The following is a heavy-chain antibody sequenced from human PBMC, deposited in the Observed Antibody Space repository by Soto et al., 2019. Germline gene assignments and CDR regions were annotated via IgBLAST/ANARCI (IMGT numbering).Heavy chain of an antibody. CDR3: AKGRTAAGTRYYYYYGMDV. V-gene: IGHV3-30*18. CDR1: GFTFSSYG. D-gene: IGHD6-13*01. Sequence: QVQLVESGGGVVQPGRSLRLSCAASGFTFSSYGMHWVRQAPGKGLEWVAVISYDGSNKYYADSVKGRFTISRDNSKNTLYLQMNSLRAEDTAVYYCAKGRTAAGTRYYYYYGMDVWGQGTTVTVSS. CDR2: ISYDGSNK. J-gene: IGHJ6*02.